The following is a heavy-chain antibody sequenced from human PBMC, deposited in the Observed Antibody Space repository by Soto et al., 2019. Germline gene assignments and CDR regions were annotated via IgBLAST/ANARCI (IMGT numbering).Heavy chain of an antibody. CDR1: GGSFSGYY. D-gene: IGHD3-22*01. Sequence: SETLSLTCSVYGGSFSGYYWSWIRQPPGKGLEWIGEINHSGSTNYNPSLKSRVTISVDTSKNQFSLKLSSVTAADTAVYYCARGAVGDYYDSSGYYQYYYYYGMEVWGQGTTVT. J-gene: IGHJ6*02. CDR3: ARGAVGDYYDSSGYYQYYYYYGMEV. CDR2: INHSGST. V-gene: IGHV4-34*01.